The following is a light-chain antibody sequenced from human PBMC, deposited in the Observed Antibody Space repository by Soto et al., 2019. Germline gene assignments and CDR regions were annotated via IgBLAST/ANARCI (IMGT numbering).Light chain of an antibody. Sequence: DIQMTQSPSSLSASVGDRVTITCRASQDIRDDFAWYQQKPGKAPKRLIYGISNFQSGVPSRFSGSGSGTEFTLLITSLQPEDFATYFCLQYNDLPPTFGLGTSVAVK. J-gene: IGKJ1*01. CDR2: GIS. CDR1: QDIRDD. V-gene: IGKV1-17*01. CDR3: LQYNDLPPT.